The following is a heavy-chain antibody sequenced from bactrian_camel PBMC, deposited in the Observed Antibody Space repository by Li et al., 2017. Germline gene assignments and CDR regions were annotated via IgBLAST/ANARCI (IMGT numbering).Heavy chain of an antibody. J-gene: IGHJ4*01. CDR1: GVTFDDAD. V-gene: IGHV3S53*01. CDR2: TNSDGST. D-gene: IGHD1*01. Sequence: VQLVESGGGSVHPGGSLRLSCPISGVTFDDADMGWYRQAPGSECEMVSATNSDGSTTYADSVKGRFTISHDYGKTTVSLQMNSLKPEDTAVYYCAARRVSWLGCPPVRSGFEYWGQGTQVTVS. CDR3: AARRVSWLGCPPVRSGFEY.